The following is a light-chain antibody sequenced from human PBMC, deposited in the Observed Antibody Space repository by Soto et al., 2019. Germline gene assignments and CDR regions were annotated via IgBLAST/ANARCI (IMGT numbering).Light chain of an antibody. CDR3: QQYNKWPQT. CDR1: QSVSID. J-gene: IGKJ1*01. Sequence: EIVMTQSPATVPVSPGERATLSCRASQSVSIDLAWYQQKPGQAPRLLIYGASTRATDIPPSFTGSGSGTEFTLTISSLQSEDIAVYYCQQYNKWPQTFGQGTKVDIK. V-gene: IGKV3-15*01. CDR2: GAS.